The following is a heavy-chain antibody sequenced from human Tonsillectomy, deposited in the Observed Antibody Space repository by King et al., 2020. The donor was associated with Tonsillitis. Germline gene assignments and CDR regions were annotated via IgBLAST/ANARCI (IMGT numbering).Heavy chain of an antibody. CDR3: TTMRKSRTNWYWGY. D-gene: IGHD1-7*01. CDR2: IKSKTDGGTT. V-gene: IGHV3-15*01. Sequence: VQLVESGGGLVKPGGSLRLSCAASGFTFSNAWMSWVRQAPGKGLEWVGRIKSKTDGGTTDYAAPVKGRFTISRDDSKNVLYLQMNSLKTEDTALYYCTTMRKSRTNWYWGYWGQGTLVTVSS. CDR1: GFTFSNAW. J-gene: IGHJ4*02.